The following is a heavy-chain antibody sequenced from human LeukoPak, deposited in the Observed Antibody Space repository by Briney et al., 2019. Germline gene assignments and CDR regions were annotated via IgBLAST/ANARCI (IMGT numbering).Heavy chain of an antibody. D-gene: IGHD3-22*01. V-gene: IGHV4-34*01. CDR3: ARGPSNSSYYYDSSGSRYFDY. J-gene: IGHJ4*02. Sequence: SETLSLTCAVYGGSFSGYYWSWIRQPPGKGLEWIGEINHSGSTNYNPCLKSRVTISVDTSKNQFSLKLSSVTAADTAVYYCARGPSNSSYYYDSSGSRYFDYWGQGTLVTVSS. CDR2: INHSGST. CDR1: GGSFSGYY.